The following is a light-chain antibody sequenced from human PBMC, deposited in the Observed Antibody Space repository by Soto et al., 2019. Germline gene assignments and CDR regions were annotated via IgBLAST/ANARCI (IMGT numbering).Light chain of an antibody. V-gene: IGKV1-9*01. CDR3: QQLYTYPLT. J-gene: IGKJ4*01. CDR1: QGINSD. CDR2: TAS. Sequence: DIQLTQSPSFLSASVGDRVTVTCRASQGINSDLAWYQQKPGKAPKLLIYTASTLQSGVPSRFSGSGSGTEFTLTITSLQPEDFAAYYCQQLYTYPLTFGGGTKVEIK.